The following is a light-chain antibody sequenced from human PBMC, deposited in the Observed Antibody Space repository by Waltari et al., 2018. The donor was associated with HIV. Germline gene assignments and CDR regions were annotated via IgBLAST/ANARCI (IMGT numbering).Light chain of an antibody. CDR1: QSISVW. Sequence: DIQMTQSPSTLSASIGDRVTITCRASQSISVWLAWYHPKPGKAPKLLIYEASNLESGVPSRFSGTGSGTEFTLTISSLQPDDSATFYCQQYDSFPWTFGQGTKVGIK. CDR2: EAS. J-gene: IGKJ1*01. CDR3: QQYDSFPWT. V-gene: IGKV1-5*03.